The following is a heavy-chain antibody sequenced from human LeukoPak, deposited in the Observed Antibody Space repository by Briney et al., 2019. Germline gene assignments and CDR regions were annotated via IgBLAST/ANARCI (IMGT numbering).Heavy chain of an antibody. V-gene: IGHV3-30*19. CDR2: ISDDGRHK. J-gene: IGHJ4*02. CDR1: GFTFSSYG. D-gene: IGHD6-19*01. CDR3: AKGDGSFVVDF. Sequence: PGRSLRLSCAASGFTFSSYGMHWVRQTPGKGLEWMAIISDDGRHKYYADSVEGRFTISRDNSKNTLSLQMNSLRAEDTAVYYCAKGDGSFVVDFWGQGTLVTVSS.